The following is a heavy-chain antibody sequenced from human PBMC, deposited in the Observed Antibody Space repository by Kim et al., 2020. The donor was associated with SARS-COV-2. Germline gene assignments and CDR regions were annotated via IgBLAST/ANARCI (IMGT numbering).Heavy chain of an antibody. V-gene: IGHV4-34*01. J-gene: IGHJ4*02. CDR1: GGSFSGYY. Sequence: SETLSLTCAVYGGSFSGYYWSWIRQPPGKGLEWIGEINHSGGTNYNPSLKSRVTISVDTSKNQFSLKLSSVTAADTAVYYCAREDPVRGVISYWGQGTLVTVSS. D-gene: IGHD3-10*01. CDR2: INHSGGT. CDR3: AREDPVRGVISY.